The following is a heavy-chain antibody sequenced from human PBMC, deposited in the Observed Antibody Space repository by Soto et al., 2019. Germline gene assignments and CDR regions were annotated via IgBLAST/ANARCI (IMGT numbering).Heavy chain of an antibody. D-gene: IGHD3-10*01. CDR2: IYYSGST. J-gene: IGHJ4*02. Sequence: QVQLQESGPGLVKPSQTLSLTCTVSGGSISSVGYYWSWIRQHPGKGLECIGYIYYSGSTYYNPSLKGRVTISVDTAENQLSLKLSSVTAADTAVYYCARYGSGSYYPTTFDYWGQGTLVSVSS. CDR3: ARYGSGSYYPTTFDY. CDR1: GGSISSVGYY. V-gene: IGHV4-31*03.